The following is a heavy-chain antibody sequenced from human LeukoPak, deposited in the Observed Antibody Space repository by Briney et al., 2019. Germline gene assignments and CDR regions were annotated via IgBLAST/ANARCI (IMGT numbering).Heavy chain of an antibody. CDR1: GYTFTSYY. J-gene: IGHJ6*03. V-gene: IGHV1-46*01. D-gene: IGHD3-10*01. CDR2: INPSGGST. Sequence: ASVKVSCKASGYTFTSYYMHWVRQAPGQGLEWMGIINPSGGSTSYAQKFQGRVTMTRDMSTSTVYMELSSLRSEDTAVYYCARDFTMVRGVTRYYYYMDVWSKGTTVTVSS. CDR3: ARDFTMVRGVTRYYYYMDV.